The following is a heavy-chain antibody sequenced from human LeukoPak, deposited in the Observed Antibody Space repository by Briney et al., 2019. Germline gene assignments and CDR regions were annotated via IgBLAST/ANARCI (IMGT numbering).Heavy chain of an antibody. J-gene: IGHJ4*02. CDR1: GFTFSNYA. Sequence: GGSLRLFCAASGFTFSNYAMSWVRQAPGKGLEWVSAICGSGGGTYYADSVKGRFTISRENSKNTVYLQMNSLRADDTAMYYCAKSGGATCYDRVDFWGQGTLVTVSS. CDR2: ICGSGGGT. CDR3: AKSGGATCYDRVDF. V-gene: IGHV3-23*01. D-gene: IGHD2-15*01.